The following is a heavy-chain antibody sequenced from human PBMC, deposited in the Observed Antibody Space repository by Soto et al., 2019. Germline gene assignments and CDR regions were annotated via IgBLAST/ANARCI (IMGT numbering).Heavy chain of an antibody. J-gene: IGHJ4*02. CDR1: RFTFSNFG. D-gene: IGHD2-15*01. V-gene: IGHV3-30*18. Sequence: GSLRLSCAPSRFTFSNFGMHWVRQAPGKGLEWVAVISYDGTIIYYADSVKGRFTISRDNSRNTLYLQMNSLGTEDTAVYYCAKDLEPLRGLFDYWGQGTLVTVSS. CDR3: AKDLEPLRGLFDY. CDR2: ISYDGTII.